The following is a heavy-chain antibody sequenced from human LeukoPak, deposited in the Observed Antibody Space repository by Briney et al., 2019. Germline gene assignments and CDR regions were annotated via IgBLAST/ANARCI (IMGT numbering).Heavy chain of an antibody. CDR2: IYYSGST. J-gene: IGHJ6*02. CDR3: ARLIGTTSANIAAAGTHYYGMDV. V-gene: IGHV4-39*01. D-gene: IGHD6-13*01. CDR1: GGSISSSSYY. Sequence: SETLSLTCTVSGGSISSSSYYWGCIRQPPGKGLEWIGSIYYSGSTYYNPSLKSRVTISVDTSKNQFSLKLSSVTAADTAVYYCARLIGTTSANIAAAGTHYYGMDVWGQGTTVTVSS.